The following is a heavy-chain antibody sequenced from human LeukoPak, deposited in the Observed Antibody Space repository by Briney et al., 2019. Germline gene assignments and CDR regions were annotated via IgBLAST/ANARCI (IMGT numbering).Heavy chain of an antibody. D-gene: IGHD3-22*01. J-gene: IGHJ4*02. Sequence: PGRSLRLSCTASGFTFGVYAMSWVRQAPGKGLEWVGFIRSKAYGGTTEYAASVKGRFTISRDDSKSIAYLQMNSLKTEDTAVYYCTTYYYDSSGPLEYYFDYWGQGTLVTVSS. CDR1: GFTFGVYA. CDR2: IRSKAYGGTT. CDR3: TTYYYDSSGPLEYYFDY. V-gene: IGHV3-49*04.